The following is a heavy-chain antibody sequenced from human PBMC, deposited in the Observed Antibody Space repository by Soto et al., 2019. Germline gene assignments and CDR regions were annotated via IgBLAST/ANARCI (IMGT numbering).Heavy chain of an antibody. D-gene: IGHD5-18*01. CDR1: GGTFYTYT. Sequence: SVKVSCKVSGGTFYTYTFSWVRQAPGQGLEWMGSITPIYPTTNYAEKFQGRLTVTADGSTNTAYMELNSLTSEDTAVYYCARIPRYSFPTSDDLDSWGQGTLVTVSS. J-gene: IGHJ4*02. CDR2: ITPIYPTT. CDR3: ARIPRYSFPTSDDLDS. V-gene: IGHV1-69*13.